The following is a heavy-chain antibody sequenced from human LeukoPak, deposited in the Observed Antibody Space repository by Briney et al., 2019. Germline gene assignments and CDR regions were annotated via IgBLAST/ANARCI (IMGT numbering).Heavy chain of an antibody. CDR3: ARVSAAGANDY. CDR1: GFTFSSYW. V-gene: IGHV3-74*01. Sequence: GGSLRLSCAASGFTFSSYWMHWVRQAPGKGLVWVSRINSDGSSTSYADSVKGRFTISRDNAKNTLYLQMNSLRAEDTAVYYCARVSAAGANDYWGQGTLVTVSS. CDR2: INSDGSST. J-gene: IGHJ4*02. D-gene: IGHD6-13*01.